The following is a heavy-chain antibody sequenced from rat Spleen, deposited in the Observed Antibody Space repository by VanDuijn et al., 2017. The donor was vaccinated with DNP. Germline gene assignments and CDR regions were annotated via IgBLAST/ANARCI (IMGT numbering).Heavy chain of an antibody. CDR2: ITSGSGTT. CDR3: ATHSGWFAY. J-gene: IGHJ3*01. V-gene: IGHV5S13*01. Sequence: EVQLVESGGGLVQPGRSLKLSCAASGFPFSNYGMAWVRQVPGRGLEWLASITSGSGTTSYLDSVKGRFTISRDNANRTLYLQMDSLRSEDTATYYCATHSGWFAYWGQGSPVTVSS. CDR1: GFPFSNYG. D-gene: IGHD1-1*01.